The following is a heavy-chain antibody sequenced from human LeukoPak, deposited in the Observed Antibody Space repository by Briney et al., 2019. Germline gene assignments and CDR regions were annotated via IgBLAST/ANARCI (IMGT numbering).Heavy chain of an antibody. CDR3: ARAGGWMDENWFDP. D-gene: IGHD6-19*01. J-gene: IGHJ5*02. CDR2: IYYSGRT. CDR1: GGSISSYY. V-gene: IGHV4-59*01. Sequence: AETLSLTCTVAGGSISSYYWSWVRQPPGKGLEWLGYIYYSGRTNYNPSLKSGVTISVDTSKNQFSLKLSSVTAADTAVYYCARAGGWMDENWFDPWGQGTLVTVSS.